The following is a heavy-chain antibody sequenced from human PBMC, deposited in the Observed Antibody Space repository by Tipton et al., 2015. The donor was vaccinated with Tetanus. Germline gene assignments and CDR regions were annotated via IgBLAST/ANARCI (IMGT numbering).Heavy chain of an antibody. D-gene: IGHD6-6*01. CDR3: ARDGSSWSSSSSWFDP. CDR2: ISGGSDYM. V-gene: IGHV3-21*01. Sequence: SLRLSCAASGFIFSGYSISWVRQAPGKGLEWVSSISGGSDYMYYGDSVRGRFTISRDNAKNSLFLQMNSLRAEDTAVYYCARDGSSWSSSSSWFDPWGQGTLVTVSS. CDR1: GFIFSGYS. J-gene: IGHJ5*02.